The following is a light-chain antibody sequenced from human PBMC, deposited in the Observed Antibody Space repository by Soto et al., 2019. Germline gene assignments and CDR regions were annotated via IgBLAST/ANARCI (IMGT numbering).Light chain of an antibody. J-gene: IGLJ3*02. CDR3: SSFTGTGTVM. CDR1: SSDVGAYHS. Sequence: QSALTQPASVSGSPGQSFTIPCTGSSSDVGAYHSVSWYQQHPGKAPKLIIFDVSNRPSGVSNRFSGSKSGNTASLTISGLQAEDEADYYCSSFTGTGTVMFGGGTKLTVL. CDR2: DVS. V-gene: IGLV2-14*03.